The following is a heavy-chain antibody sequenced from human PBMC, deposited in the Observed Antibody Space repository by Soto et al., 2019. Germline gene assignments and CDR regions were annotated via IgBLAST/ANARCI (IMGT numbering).Heavy chain of an antibody. J-gene: IGHJ4*02. CDR2: IYYSGST. CDR1: GGSISSYY. D-gene: IGHD5-18*01. Sequence: SETLSLTCTVSGGSISSYYWSWIRQPPGKGLEWIGYIYYSGSTNYNPSLKSRVTISVDTSKNQFSLKLSSVTAADTAVYYCARHQLLGVKVDTAMESFPLVFDYWGQGTLVTVSS. V-gene: IGHV4-59*08. CDR3: ARHQLLGVKVDTAMESFPLVFDY.